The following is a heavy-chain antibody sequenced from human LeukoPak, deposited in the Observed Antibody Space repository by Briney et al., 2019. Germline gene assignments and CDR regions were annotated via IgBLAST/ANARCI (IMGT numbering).Heavy chain of an antibody. CDR2: ISGSGGGT. CDR3: AKAAVADTTGGFVDYYYYGMDV. D-gene: IGHD6-19*01. J-gene: IGHJ6*02. V-gene: IGHV3-23*01. CDR1: GFTFRSYA. Sequence: GSXRLSCAASGFTFRSYAMSWVRQAPGKGLEWVSAISGSGGGTYYADSVKGRFTISRDNSKNTLYLQMNSLRAEDTAVYYCAKAAVADTTGGFVDYYYYGMDVWGQGTTVTVSS.